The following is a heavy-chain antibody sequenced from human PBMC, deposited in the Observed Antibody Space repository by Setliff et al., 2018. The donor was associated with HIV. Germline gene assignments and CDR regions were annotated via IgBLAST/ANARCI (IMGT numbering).Heavy chain of an antibody. Sequence: SETLSLTCTVPGGSINRSNYYWGWIRQPPGKGLEWIGTISYTGSTYYDPSLKSRVTISLDTSKNQFFLKLSSVTAPDTAIYYCARQTWEYYDTVTGYYRSPKNFDSWGQGTLVTVSS. D-gene: IGHD3-9*01. J-gene: IGHJ4*02. CDR1: GGSINRSNYY. CDR2: ISYTGST. CDR3: ARQTWEYYDTVTGYYRSPKNFDS. V-gene: IGHV4-39*01.